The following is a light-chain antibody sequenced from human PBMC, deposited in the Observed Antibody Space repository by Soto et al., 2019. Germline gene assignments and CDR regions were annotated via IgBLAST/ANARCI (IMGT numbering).Light chain of an antibody. CDR1: SSDVGGYDY. V-gene: IGLV2-14*01. Sequence: QSALTQPPSASGSPGQSVTISCTGTSSDVGGYDYVSWYQQHPGKAPKLMIYEVTNRPSGVSNRFSGSKSGNTASLTISGLQAEDEADYYCTSFTFSSTWVFGGGTKLTVL. J-gene: IGLJ3*02. CDR2: EVT. CDR3: TSFTFSSTWV.